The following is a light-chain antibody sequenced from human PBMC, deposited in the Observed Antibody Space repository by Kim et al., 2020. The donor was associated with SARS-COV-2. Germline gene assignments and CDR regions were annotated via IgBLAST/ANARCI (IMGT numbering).Light chain of an antibody. V-gene: IGLV2-14*03. J-gene: IGLJ3*02. CDR2: DVT. CDR3: ISFTTCGTCV. Sequence: QSALTQPASVSGSAGQSITISCTGTSSDVGVYDYVSWFQQHPGRAPKVMIYDVTKRPSGVSNRFSGSKSGNTASLTISGLQAEYEADYYCISFTTCGTCVFGRGTQLAVL. CDR1: SSDVGVYDY.